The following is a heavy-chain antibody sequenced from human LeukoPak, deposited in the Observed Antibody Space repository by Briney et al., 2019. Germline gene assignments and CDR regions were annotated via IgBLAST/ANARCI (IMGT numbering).Heavy chain of an antibody. D-gene: IGHD1-26*01. CDR1: GFTFSNAW. V-gene: IGHV3-15*01. CDR2: IKSKTDGGTT. CDR3: TTDGGGWELLLLY. Sequence: PGGSLRLSCAASGFTFSNAWMSWVRQAPGKGLEWVGRIKSKTDGGTTDYAAPVKGRFTISRDDSKNTLYLQMNSLKTEDTAVYYCTTDGGGWELLLLYWGQGTLVTVSS. J-gene: IGHJ4*02.